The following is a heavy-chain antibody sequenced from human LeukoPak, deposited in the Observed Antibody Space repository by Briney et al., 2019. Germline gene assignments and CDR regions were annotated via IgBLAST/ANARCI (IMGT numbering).Heavy chain of an antibody. CDR1: GYTFTSYD. V-gene: IGHV1-8*01. CDR3: ARETYCGGDCYPSYFDY. Sequence: ASVKVSCKASGYTFTSYDINWVRQATGQGLEWMGWMNPNSGNTGYAQKFQGRVTITTDESTSTAYMELSSLRSEDTAVYYCARETYCGGDCYPSYFDYWGQGTLVTVSS. D-gene: IGHD2-21*02. CDR2: MNPNSGNT. J-gene: IGHJ4*02.